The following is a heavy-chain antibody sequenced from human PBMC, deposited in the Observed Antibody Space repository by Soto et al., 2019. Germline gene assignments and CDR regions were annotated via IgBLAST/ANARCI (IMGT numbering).Heavy chain of an antibody. D-gene: IGHD6-13*01. J-gene: IGHJ5*02. CDR2: ISGSGGST. V-gene: IGHV3-23*01. Sequence: GVSLRLSCAASGFTFSSYAMSWVRQAPGKGLEWVSAISGSGGSTYYADSVKGRFTISRDNSKNTLYLQMNSLRAEDTAVYYCEKAPDIAALNWFDPWGQGTLVPVSS. CDR3: EKAPDIAALNWFDP. CDR1: GFTFSSYA.